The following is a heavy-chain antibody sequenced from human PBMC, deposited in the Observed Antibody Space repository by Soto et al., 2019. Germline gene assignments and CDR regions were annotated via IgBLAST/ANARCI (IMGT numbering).Heavy chain of an antibody. D-gene: IGHD5-18*01. CDR3: ASPWGISYGYYYYGMDV. CDR1: GFTFSSYA. CDR2: ISYDGSNK. J-gene: IGHJ6*02. Sequence: PGGSLRLSCAASGFTFSSYAMHWVRQAPGKGLEWVAVISYDGSNKYYADSVKGRFTISRDNSKNTLYLQMNSLRAEDTAVYYCASPWGISYGYYYYGMDVWGQGTTVTVSS. V-gene: IGHV3-30-3*01.